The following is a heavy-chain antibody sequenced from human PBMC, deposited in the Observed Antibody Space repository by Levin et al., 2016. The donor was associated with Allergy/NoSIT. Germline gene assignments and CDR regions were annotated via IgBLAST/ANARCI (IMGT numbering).Heavy chain of an antibody. Sequence: WIRQPPGKGLEWVSGISGSGRNTYYADSVKGRFTISRDNSKNTLYLQMNSLRAEDTALYYCGWASAAIDHWGQGTLVTVSS. D-gene: IGHD6-13*01. CDR2: ISGSGRNT. V-gene: IGHV3-23*01. CDR3: GWASAAIDH. J-gene: IGHJ4*02.